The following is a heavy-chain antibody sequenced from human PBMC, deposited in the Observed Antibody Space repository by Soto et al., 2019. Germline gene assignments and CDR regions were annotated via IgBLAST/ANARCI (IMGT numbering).Heavy chain of an antibody. CDR2: IYYSGST. D-gene: IGHD1-1*01. Sequence: QVQLQESGPGLVKPSETLSLTCTVSGGSISSYYWSWIRQPPGQGLEWIGYIYYSGSTNYNPSLKSRVTISVDTSKNQFSLKLSSVTAADTAVYYCARDKVTTPLYYYYGMDVWGQGTTVTVSS. V-gene: IGHV4-59*01. J-gene: IGHJ6*02. CDR1: GGSISSYY. CDR3: ARDKVTTPLYYYYGMDV.